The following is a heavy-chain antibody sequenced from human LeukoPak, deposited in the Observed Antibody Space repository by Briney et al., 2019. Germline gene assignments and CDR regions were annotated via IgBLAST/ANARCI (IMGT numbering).Heavy chain of an antibody. CDR2: INGDGSST. Sequence: GGSLRLSCAVSGLTVTSTFMTWVRQAPGKGLVWVSRINGDGSSTSYADSAKGRFTISRDNAKNTLYLQMDSLRAEDTAVYYCARGYSSGYRIDYWGQGTLVTVSS. V-gene: IGHV3-74*01. CDR1: GLTVTSTF. CDR3: ARGYSSGYRIDY. D-gene: IGHD2-15*01. J-gene: IGHJ4*02.